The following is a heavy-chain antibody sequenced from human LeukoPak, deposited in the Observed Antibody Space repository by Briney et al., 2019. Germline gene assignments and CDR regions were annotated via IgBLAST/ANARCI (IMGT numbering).Heavy chain of an antibody. CDR2: INHSGST. CDR3: ARGGYCSGGSCYSSRWFDP. V-gene: IGHV4-34*01. Sequence: PSETLSLTCAVYGGSFSGYYWSWIRQPPGKGLEWIGEINHSGSTNYNPSLKSRVTISVDTSKNQFSLKLSSVTAADTAVYYCARGGYCSGGSCYSSRWFDPWGQGTLVTVSS. CDR1: GGSFSGYY. D-gene: IGHD2-15*01. J-gene: IGHJ5*02.